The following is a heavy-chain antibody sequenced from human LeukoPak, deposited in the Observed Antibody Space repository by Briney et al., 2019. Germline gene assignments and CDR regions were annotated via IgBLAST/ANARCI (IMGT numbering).Heavy chain of an antibody. CDR1: GYSFTTYW. J-gene: IGHJ4*02. D-gene: IGHD1-26*01. V-gene: IGHV5-51*01. CDR2: ISPDDSDI. Sequence: GESLKISCKGSGYSFTTYWIAWVRQMPGRGLEWMGIISPDDSDIRYSPSFQGHVTISADKSISTAYLQWSSLQASDTAMYYCARHEGGGSYYAYWGQGTLVTVSS. CDR3: ARHEGGGSYYAY.